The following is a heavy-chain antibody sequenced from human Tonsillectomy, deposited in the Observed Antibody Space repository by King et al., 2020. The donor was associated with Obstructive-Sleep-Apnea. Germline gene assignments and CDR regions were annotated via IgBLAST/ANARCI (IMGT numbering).Heavy chain of an antibody. CDR2: IRYDETDK. D-gene: IGHD2-2*01. CDR1: GFTFSTYS. Sequence: VQLVESGGGVVQPGGSLTLACAASGFTFSTYSMHWVRQAPGKGLEWVAFIRYDETDKYYADSVKGRFTISRDNSQNPLSLQMNNLRVEDTALYYCARDRQGYQVSESWGQGTLVTVSS. J-gene: IGHJ5*02. V-gene: IGHV3-30*02. CDR3: ARDRQGYQVSES.